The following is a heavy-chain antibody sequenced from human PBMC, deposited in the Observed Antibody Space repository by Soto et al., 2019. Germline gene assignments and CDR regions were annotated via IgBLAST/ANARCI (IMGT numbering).Heavy chain of an antibody. D-gene: IGHD2-2*01. Sequence: SLRLSCAASGFTFSSYAMNWVRQAPGKGLEWVSSISSSSSYIYYADSVKGRFTISRDNAKNSLYLQMNSLRAEDTAVYYCARRGSGYCISTSCRYYYYYGMDVWGQGTTVTVSS. CDR2: ISSSSSYI. CDR3: ARRGSGYCISTSCRYYYYYGMDV. J-gene: IGHJ6*02. CDR1: GFTFSSYA. V-gene: IGHV3-21*01.